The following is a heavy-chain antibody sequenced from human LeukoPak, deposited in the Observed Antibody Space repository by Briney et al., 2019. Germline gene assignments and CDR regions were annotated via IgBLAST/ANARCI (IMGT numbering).Heavy chain of an antibody. V-gene: IGHV7-4-1*02. CDR3: ARTASVRSSWRNWFDP. J-gene: IGHJ5*02. CDR2: INTNTGNP. D-gene: IGHD6-13*01. Sequence: GASVKVSCKASGYTFTSYAMNWVRQAPGQGLEWMGWINTNTGNPTYAQGFTGRFVFSLDTSVSTAYLQISSLKAEDTAVYYCARTASVRSSWRNWFDPWGQGTLVTVSS. CDR1: GYTFTSYA.